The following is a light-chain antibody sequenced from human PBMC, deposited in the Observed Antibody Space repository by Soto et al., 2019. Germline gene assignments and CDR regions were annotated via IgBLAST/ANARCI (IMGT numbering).Light chain of an antibody. V-gene: IGLV4-60*02. J-gene: IGLJ3*02. CDR3: ETWDSNTHTV. Sequence: QLVLTQSSSASASLGSSVKLTCTLSSGHSSYIIAWHQQQPGKAPRYLMKLEGSGSYNKGSGVPDRFSGSSSGADRYLTIYTLQFEDEADYYCETWDSNTHTVFGGGTELTVL. CDR1: SGHSSYI. CDR2: LEGSGSY.